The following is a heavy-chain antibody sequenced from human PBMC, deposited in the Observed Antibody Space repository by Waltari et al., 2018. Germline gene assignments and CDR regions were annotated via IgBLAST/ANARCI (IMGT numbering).Heavy chain of an antibody. CDR2: IYTSGST. Sequence: QVQLQESGPGLVKPSETLSLTCTVSGGSISSYYWSWIRQPAGKGLGWIGRIYTSGSTHYNPALKSRVTMSVDTSKNQFSLKLSSVTAADTAVYYCARDDAIFGVVAPHYYMDVWGKGTTVTVSS. CDR3: ARDDAIFGVVAPHYYMDV. V-gene: IGHV4-4*07. J-gene: IGHJ6*03. D-gene: IGHD3-3*01. CDR1: GGSISSYY.